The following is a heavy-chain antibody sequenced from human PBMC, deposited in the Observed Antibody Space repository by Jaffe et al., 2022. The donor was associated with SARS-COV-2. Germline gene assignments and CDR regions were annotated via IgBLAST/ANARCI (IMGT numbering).Heavy chain of an antibody. CDR3: ARRNVLLWFGEPLGWFDP. Sequence: QLQLQESGPGLVKPSETLSLTCTVSGGSISSSSYYWGWIRQPPGKGLEWIGSIYYSGSTYYNPSLKSRVTISVDTSKNQFSLKLSSVTAADTAVYYCARRNVLLWFGEPLGWFDPWGQGTLVTVSS. V-gene: IGHV4-39*01. D-gene: IGHD3-10*01. CDR1: GGSISSSSYY. J-gene: IGHJ5*02. CDR2: IYYSGST.